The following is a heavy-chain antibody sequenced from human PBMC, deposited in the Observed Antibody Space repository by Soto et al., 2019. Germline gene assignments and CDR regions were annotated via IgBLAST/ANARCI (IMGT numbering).Heavy chain of an antibody. CDR3: ARVGYYYDSGGYYFPDY. Sequence: QVQLQESGPGLVKPSETLSLICTVSGGSISSYYWSWIRQPPGKGLEWIGNIYYTGSTNYNPSLQRRXTXSXXTSKDQFSLKLRSVTAADTAVYYCARVGYYYDSGGYYFPDYWGRGTLITVSS. CDR2: IYYTGST. V-gene: IGHV4-59*01. D-gene: IGHD3-22*01. J-gene: IGHJ4*02. CDR1: GGSISSYY.